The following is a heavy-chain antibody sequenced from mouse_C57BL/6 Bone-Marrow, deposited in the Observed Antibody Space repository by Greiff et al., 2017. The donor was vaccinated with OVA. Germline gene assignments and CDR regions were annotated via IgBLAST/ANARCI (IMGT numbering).Heavy chain of an antibody. J-gene: IGHJ3*01. V-gene: IGHV1-81*01. Sequence: QVQLKESGAELARPGASVKLSCKASGYTFTSYGISWVKQRTGQGLEWIGEIYPRSGNTYYNEKFKGKATLTADKSSSTAYMELRSLTSEDSAVYFCAILLEAYWGQGTLVTVSA. D-gene: IGHD1-1*01. CDR3: AILLEAY. CDR1: GYTFTSYG. CDR2: IYPRSGNT.